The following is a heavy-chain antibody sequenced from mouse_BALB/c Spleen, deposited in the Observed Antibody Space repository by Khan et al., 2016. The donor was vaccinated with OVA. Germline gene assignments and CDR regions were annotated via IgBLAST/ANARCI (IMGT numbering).Heavy chain of an antibody. Sequence: EVELVESGGGLVQPGGSLKLSCAASGFTFSDYYMYWVRQTPDKRLEWVATIRDGGSYTYYPDSVKGRFIISRDNAKHNLYLQMSSLQSDDTAMYFCARAGYGGFAYWGQGTLLTVSA. CDR3: ARAGYGGFAY. J-gene: IGHJ3*01. CDR2: IRDGGSYT. D-gene: IGHD1-1*02. V-gene: IGHV5-4*02. CDR1: GFTFSDYY.